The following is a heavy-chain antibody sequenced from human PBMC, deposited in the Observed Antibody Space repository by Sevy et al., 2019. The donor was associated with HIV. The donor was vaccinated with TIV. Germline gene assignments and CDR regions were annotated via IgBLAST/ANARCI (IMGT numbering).Heavy chain of an antibody. CDR2: IYSGGNT. CDR3: ARETLSGYNL. J-gene: IGHJ4*02. V-gene: IGHV3-53*01. Sequence: GGSLRLSCAVSGFTISKNYMSWVRQAPGKGLEWVSAIYSGGNTDYADSVKGRFTISRDNSKNTVYLQMNSLRAEDTAVYYCARETLSGYNLWGQGTLVTVSS. D-gene: IGHD5-12*01. CDR1: GFTISKNY.